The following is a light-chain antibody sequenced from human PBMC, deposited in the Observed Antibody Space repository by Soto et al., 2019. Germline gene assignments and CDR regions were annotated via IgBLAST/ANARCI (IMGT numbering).Light chain of an antibody. J-gene: IGKJ1*01. V-gene: IGKV3-15*01. CDR1: QSVSTN. CDR2: GAS. CDR3: QQANSFPPT. Sequence: EIVMTQSPATLSVSPGERATLSCRASQSVSTNLVWYQQKPGQAPRLLIYGASTRATGIPARFSGSGSGTEFTLTISSLQPEDFATYYCQQANSFPPTFGQGTKVDIK.